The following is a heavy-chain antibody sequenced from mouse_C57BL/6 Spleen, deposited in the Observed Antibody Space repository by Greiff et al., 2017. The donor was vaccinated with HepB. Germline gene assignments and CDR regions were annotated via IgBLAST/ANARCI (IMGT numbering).Heavy chain of an antibody. CDR3: ARGSSSWYFDV. J-gene: IGHJ1*03. D-gene: IGHD1-1*01. Sequence: QVQLQQSGPELVKPGASVKISCKASGYAFSSSWMNWVKQRPGKGLEWIGRIYPGDGDTNYNGKFKGKATLTADKSSSTAYMQLSSLTSEDSAVYFCARGSSSWYFDVWGTGTTVTVSS. CDR2: IYPGDGDT. CDR1: GYAFSSSW. V-gene: IGHV1-82*01.